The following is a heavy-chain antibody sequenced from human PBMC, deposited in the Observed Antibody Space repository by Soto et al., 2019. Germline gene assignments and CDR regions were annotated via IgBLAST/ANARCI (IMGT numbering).Heavy chain of an antibody. Sequence: QVQLVQSGAEVKKPGSSVKVSCKASGGTFSNYPISWVRQAPGQGLEWMGGIIPIFGTVNNAQKFQGRVTITADESTSTAYMELSSLRSEDKAVYYCARGNHRWLQLWYFDLWGRGTLVTVSS. J-gene: IGHJ2*01. D-gene: IGHD5-12*01. CDR1: GGTFSNYP. CDR2: IIPIFGTV. CDR3: ARGNHRWLQLWYFDL. V-gene: IGHV1-69*12.